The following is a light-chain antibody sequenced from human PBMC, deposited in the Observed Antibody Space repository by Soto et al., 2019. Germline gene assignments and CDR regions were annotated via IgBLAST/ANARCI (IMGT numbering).Light chain of an antibody. CDR1: QSVSSYY. V-gene: IGKV3-20*01. CDR2: GAS. CDR3: QQSTVT. J-gene: IGKJ1*01. Sequence: EIVLTHSPGNLSLSPGERATLSCRASQSVSSYYLAWYQQKPGQAPRLIIYGASTRDTGITDRFSGSGSGRDFPLTITRLEPEDCALYSGQQSTVTFGQGTKVDIK.